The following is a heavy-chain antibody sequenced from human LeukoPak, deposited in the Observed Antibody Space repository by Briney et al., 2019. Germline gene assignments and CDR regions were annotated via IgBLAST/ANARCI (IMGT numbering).Heavy chain of an antibody. CDR1: GFTFSDYY. CDR3: ARDRGSTSFPNWFDP. D-gene: IGHD2-2*01. J-gene: IGHJ5*02. Sequence: GGSLRLSCAASGFTFSDYYMSWIRQAPGKGLEWVSYISSSGSTIYYADSVKGRFTISRDNAKNSLYLQMNSLRAEDTAVYYCARDRGSTSFPNWFDPWGQGTLVTVSS. V-gene: IGHV3-11*04. CDR2: ISSSGSTI.